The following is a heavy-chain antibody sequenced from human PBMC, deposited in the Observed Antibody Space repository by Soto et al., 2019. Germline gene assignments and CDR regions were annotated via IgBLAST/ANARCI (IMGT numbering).Heavy chain of an antibody. D-gene: IGHD6-19*01. CDR2: INHSGST. J-gene: IGHJ4*02. CDR3: ARGSGWFGIDY. CDR1: GVSFSGYY. V-gene: IGHV4-34*01. Sequence: ETLCLTCSVYGVSFSGYYWSWIRQPPGKGLEWIGEINHSGSTNYNPSLKSRVTISVDTSKNQFSLKLSSVTAADTAVYYCARGSGWFGIDYWGQGTLVTVYS.